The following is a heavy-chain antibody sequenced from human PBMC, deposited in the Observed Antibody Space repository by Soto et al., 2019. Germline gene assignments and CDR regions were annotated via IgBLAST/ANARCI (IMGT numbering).Heavy chain of an antibody. CDR2: IHDSGST. V-gene: IGHV4-31*03. D-gene: IGHD3-10*02. Sequence: SETLSLTCTVPGGSISNSGYYWSWIRQQPGKGLEWIGYIHDSGSTYYNPSLKSRVTISVDTSKEQFSLKLSSVTAADTAVYYCAVYKYVHYYFDYVGQGALVTVSS. CDR3: AVYKYVHYYFDY. J-gene: IGHJ4*02. CDR1: GGSISNSGYY.